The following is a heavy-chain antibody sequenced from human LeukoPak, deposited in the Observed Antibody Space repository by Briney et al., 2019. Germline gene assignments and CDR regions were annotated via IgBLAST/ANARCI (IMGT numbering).Heavy chain of an antibody. CDR3: AIDRYSSGWYTFDY. J-gene: IGHJ4*02. CDR2: ISSSSSYI. D-gene: IGHD6-19*01. CDR1: GFPFSSYA. V-gene: IGHV3-21*01. Sequence: GGSLRLSCEASGFPFSSYAMTWVRQAPGKGLEWVSSISSSSSYISYADSVKGRFTISRDNAKNSLDLQMNSLRAEDTAVYYCAIDRYSSGWYTFDYWGQGTLVTVSS.